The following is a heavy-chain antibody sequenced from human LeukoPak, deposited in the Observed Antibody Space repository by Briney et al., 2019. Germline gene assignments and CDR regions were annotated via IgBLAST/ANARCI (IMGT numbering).Heavy chain of an antibody. D-gene: IGHD4-17*01. J-gene: IGHJ6*02. CDR2: IYYSGST. CDR3: ARDSSTTVTTKNSRPYYYYYGMDV. V-gene: IGHV4-59*01. Sequence: SETLSLTCTVSGGSISSYYWSWIRQPPGKGLEWIGYIYYSGSTNYNPSLKSRVTISVDTSKNQFSLKLSSVTAADTAVYNCARDSSTTVTTKNSRPYYYYYGMDVWGQGTTVTVSS. CDR1: GGSISSYY.